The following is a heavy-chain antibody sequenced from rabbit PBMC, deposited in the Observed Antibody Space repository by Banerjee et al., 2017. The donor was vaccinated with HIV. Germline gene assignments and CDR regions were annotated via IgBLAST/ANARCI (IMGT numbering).Heavy chain of an antibody. V-gene: IGHV1S40*01. J-gene: IGHJ4*01. D-gene: IGHD4-2*01. CDR3: ARDWAGSGGGRITFDL. CDR1: GFSFSSSYY. CDR2: IDIANNRA. Sequence: QSLEESGGDLVKPGASLTLTCTASGFSFSSSYYMCWVRQAPGKGLEWIGCIDIANNRAYYANWAKGRFTISKTSSTTVTLQMTSLTAADTATYFCARDWAGSGGGRITFDLWGQGTLVTVS.